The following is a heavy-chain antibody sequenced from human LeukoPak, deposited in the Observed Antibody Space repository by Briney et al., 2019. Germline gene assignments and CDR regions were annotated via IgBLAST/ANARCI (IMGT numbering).Heavy chain of an antibody. CDR1: GLTVSSNY. CDR3: ARGGGNSEFDY. D-gene: IGHD4-23*01. Sequence: GGSLRLSCAAAGLTVSSNYMSWVRQTPGKGLEWVSVIFSGGSTYYADSVKGRFTISRDNSKNTLYLQMNSLRAEDTAVYYCARGGGNSEFDYWGQGTLVTVSS. V-gene: IGHV3-53*01. J-gene: IGHJ4*02. CDR2: IFSGGST.